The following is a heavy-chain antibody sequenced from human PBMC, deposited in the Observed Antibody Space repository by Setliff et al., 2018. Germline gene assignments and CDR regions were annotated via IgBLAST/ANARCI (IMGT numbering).Heavy chain of an antibody. D-gene: IGHD4-4*01. CDR2: IYYSGST. CDR3: ARGGNDYKWGAFDI. V-gene: IGHV4-59*01. Sequence: SETLSLTCTVSGGSISSYYWSWIRQPPGKGLEWIGYIYYSGSTNYNPSLKSRVTISVDTSKNQFSLKLSSVTAADTAVYYCARGGNDYKWGAFDIWGQGTVVTVSS. J-gene: IGHJ3*02. CDR1: GGSISSYY.